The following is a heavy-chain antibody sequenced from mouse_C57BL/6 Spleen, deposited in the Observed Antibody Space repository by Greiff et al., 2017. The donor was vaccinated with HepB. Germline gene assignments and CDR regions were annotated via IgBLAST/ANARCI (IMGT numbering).Heavy chain of an antibody. CDR3: ARGGDYGSLDY. CDR2: IYPRSGNT. Sequence: QVQLKQSGAELARPGASVKLSCKASGYTFTSYGISWVKQRTGQGLEWIGEIYPRSGNTYYNEKFKGKATLTADKSSSTAYMELRSLTSEDSAVYFCARGGDYGSLDYWGQGTTLTVSS. D-gene: IGHD2-4*01. CDR1: GYTFTSYG. J-gene: IGHJ2*01. V-gene: IGHV1-81*01.